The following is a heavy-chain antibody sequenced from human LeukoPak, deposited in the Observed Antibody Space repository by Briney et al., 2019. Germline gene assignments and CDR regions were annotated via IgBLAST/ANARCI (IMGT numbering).Heavy chain of an antibody. V-gene: IGHV3-13*01. CDR2: VSSGFHA. CDR1: GFTLGSHY. D-gene: IGHD5-12*01. CDR3: VREARGYDYTYFDY. J-gene: IGHJ4*02. Sequence: GGSLRLSCTASGFTLGSHYMHWVRQIPGQGREWVAAVSSGFHAFFPDSVQGRFNVSREDASKASYLQMNSLRAGDNGVYYGVREARGYDYTYFDYWGQGTLVTVSS.